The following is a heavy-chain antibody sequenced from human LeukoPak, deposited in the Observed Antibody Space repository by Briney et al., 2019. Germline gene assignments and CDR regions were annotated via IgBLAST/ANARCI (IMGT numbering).Heavy chain of an antibody. D-gene: IGHD5-18*01. J-gene: IGHJ5*02. CDR1: GFTFSTYT. CDR2: ISSGSSYI. CDR3: AKVPGYIYGPNWFDP. Sequence: GGSLRLSCAASGFTFSTYTMNWVRQAPGKGLEWVSSISSGSSYIYYADSVKGRFTTSRDNSKNTLYLQMNSLRAEDTAVYYCAKVPGYIYGPNWFDPWGQGTLVTVSS. V-gene: IGHV3-21*04.